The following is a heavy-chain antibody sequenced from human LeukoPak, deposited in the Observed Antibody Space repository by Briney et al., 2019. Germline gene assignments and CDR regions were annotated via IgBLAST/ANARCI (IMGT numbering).Heavy chain of an antibody. Sequence: GGSLRLSCAASGFTFTSYAMSWVRQAPGKGLEWVSAIYSSGDSTYYADSVKGRFTISRDNSKNTLCLQMNSLRAEDTAVYYCASGSISDITYWGQGTLVTVSS. CDR1: GFTFTSYA. J-gene: IGHJ4*02. CDR3: ASGSISDITY. CDR2: IYSSGDST. V-gene: IGHV3-23*01. D-gene: IGHD5-12*01.